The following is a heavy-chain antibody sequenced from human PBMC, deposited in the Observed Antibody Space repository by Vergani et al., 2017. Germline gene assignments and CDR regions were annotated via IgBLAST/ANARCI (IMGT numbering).Heavy chain of an antibody. CDR2: IYYSGST. D-gene: IGHD2-21*01. CDR3: ARDPVVARQFDY. CDR1: GGSISSSSYY. V-gene: IGHV4-39*07. Sequence: QLQLQESGPGLVKPSETLSLTCTVSGGSISSSSYYWGWIRQPPGKGLEWIGSIYYSGSTYYNPSLKSRVTISVDTSKNQFSLKLSSVTAADTAVYYCARDPVVARQFDYGGQGTLVTVSS. J-gene: IGHJ4*02.